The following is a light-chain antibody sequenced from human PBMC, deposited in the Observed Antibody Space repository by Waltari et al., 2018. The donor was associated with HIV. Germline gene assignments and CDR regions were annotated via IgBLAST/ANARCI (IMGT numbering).Light chain of an antibody. Sequence: DIQMTQSPSSLSASVGDSVTITCRASQGVRQYVAWYHQRPGEPPKVVIYGAPILQAGVEPRFSASGSGTDFSLTISSLRAEDLGIYYCQTYNGPPFAFGGGTKV. J-gene: IGKJ4*01. CDR1: QGVRQY. V-gene: IGKV1-27*01. CDR3: QTYNGPPFA. CDR2: GAP.